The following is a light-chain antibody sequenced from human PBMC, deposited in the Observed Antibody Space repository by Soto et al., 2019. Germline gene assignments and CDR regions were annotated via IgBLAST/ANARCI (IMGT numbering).Light chain of an antibody. CDR3: QQLNSYPLT. CDR2: GAS. CDR1: QSVSSSD. J-gene: IGKJ4*01. Sequence: EIVLTQSPGTLSLSPGERATLSCRARQSVSSSDLAWYQQKPGQAPRLLIYGASSRATGIPDRFSGSGSGTDFTLTISRLEPEDFATYYCQQLNSYPLTFGGGTKVEIK. V-gene: IGKV3-20*01.